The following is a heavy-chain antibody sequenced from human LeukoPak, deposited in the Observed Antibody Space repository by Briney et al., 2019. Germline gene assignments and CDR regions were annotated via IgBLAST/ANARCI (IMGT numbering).Heavy chain of an antibody. D-gene: IGHD3-3*01. CDR2: IYSSGSA. CDR3: ARDTHDDFWSGYSET. V-gene: IGHV3-66*01. CDR1: GFTFSSYS. Sequence: GGSLRLSCAASGFTFSSYSMNWVRQAPGRGLEWVSVIYSSGSAFYADSVKDRFITSRDNSKNTLYLQMNRLRADDTAIYYCARDTHDDFWSGYSETWGQGTRVTVSS. J-gene: IGHJ5*02.